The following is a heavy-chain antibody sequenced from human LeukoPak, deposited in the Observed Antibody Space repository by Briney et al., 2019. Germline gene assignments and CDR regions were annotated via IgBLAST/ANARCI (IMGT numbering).Heavy chain of an antibody. CDR1: GFTFSGSA. D-gene: IGHD2-15*01. V-gene: IGHV3-73*01. J-gene: IGHJ4*02. CDR3: LVVVAATPY. Sequence: GGSLRLSCAASGFTFSGSAMHWVRQASGKRLEWVGRIRSKANSYATAYAASVKGRFTISRDDSKNTAYLQMNSLKTEDTAVYYSLVVVAATPYWGQGTLVTVSS. CDR2: IRSKANSYAT.